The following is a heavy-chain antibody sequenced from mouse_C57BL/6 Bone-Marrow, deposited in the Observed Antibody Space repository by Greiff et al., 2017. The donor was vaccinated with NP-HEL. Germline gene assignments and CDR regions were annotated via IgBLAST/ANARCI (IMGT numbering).Heavy chain of an antibody. Sequence: VQLQQSGAELARPGASVKLSCKASGYTFTSYGISWVKQRTGQGLEWIGEIYPRSGNTYYNEKFKGKATLTADKSSSTAYMELRSLTSEDSAVYFCARGYGSSLYWYFDVWGTGTTVTVSS. D-gene: IGHD1-1*01. CDR3: ARGYGSSLYWYFDV. J-gene: IGHJ1*03. CDR2: IYPRSGNT. CDR1: GYTFTSYG. V-gene: IGHV1-81*01.